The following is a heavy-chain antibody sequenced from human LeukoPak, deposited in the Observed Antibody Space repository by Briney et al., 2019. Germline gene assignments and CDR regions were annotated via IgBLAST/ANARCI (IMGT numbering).Heavy chain of an antibody. CDR3: ARTVVTATIDGFQI. J-gene: IGHJ3*02. V-gene: IGHV4-38-2*02. CDR2: VHETGHA. CDR1: GSSLRSGHY. Sequence: PSETLSLTCSVSGSSLRSGHYWGWIRQSSGEGLEWIGNVHETGHANYNPSLRSRVTISVDPSKSQFSLRLTSVTAADTAVYYCARTVVTATIDGFQIWGQGTMVTVSS. D-gene: IGHD2-21*02.